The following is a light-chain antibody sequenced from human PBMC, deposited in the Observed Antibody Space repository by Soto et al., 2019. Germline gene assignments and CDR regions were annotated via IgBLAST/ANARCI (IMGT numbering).Light chain of an antibody. V-gene: IGKV1-39*01. CDR1: QSIKTY. CDR3: QQRHSTPVT. J-gene: IGKJ5*01. Sequence: IQMTQSPSTLSASVGDRVTITCRASQSIKTYLNWYQQKPGKAPNLLIYGASSLQSGVPSRFSGSGSGTDFTLTISSLQPEDFATYSCQQRHSTPVTFGQGTRLESK. CDR2: GAS.